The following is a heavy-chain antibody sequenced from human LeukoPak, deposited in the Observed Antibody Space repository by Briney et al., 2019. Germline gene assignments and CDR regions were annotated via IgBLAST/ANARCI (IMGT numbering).Heavy chain of an antibody. D-gene: IGHD4-23*01. Sequence: PGGSLRLSCEAYGFTFRSYAMNWVRQAPGKGLEWVSVISGSGDGTHYADSVKGRFTISRDNSKNTLYLQMNSLRVEDTAVYSCAKAPGFTVVTSFDWWGQGTLVTVSS. J-gene: IGHJ4*02. CDR1: GFTFRSYA. V-gene: IGHV3-23*01. CDR2: ISGSGDGT. CDR3: AKAPGFTVVTSFDW.